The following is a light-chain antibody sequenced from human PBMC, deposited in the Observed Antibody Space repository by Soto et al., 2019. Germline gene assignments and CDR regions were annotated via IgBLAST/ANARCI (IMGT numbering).Light chain of an antibody. CDR3: QQYYSSTIT. CDR1: HSVLYTSNSKKY. J-gene: IGKJ5*01. V-gene: IGKV4-1*01. CDR2: WAS. Sequence: SPDSLAVSLVERATINCKSSHSVLYTSNSKKYLAWYQQKPGQPPKLLIKWASTRESGVPDRFSGSGSETDFTLTISSLQAEDVAVYYCQQYYSSTITFGQGTRLEI.